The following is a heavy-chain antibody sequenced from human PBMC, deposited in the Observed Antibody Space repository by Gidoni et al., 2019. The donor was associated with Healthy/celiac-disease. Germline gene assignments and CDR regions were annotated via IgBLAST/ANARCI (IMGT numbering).Heavy chain of an antibody. Sequence: EVQLVESGGGLVQPGRSLRLSCAASGFTFDDYAMHWVRQAPGKGLEWVSGISWNSGSIGYADSVKGRFTISRDNAKNSLYLQMNSLRAEDTALYYCAKDMLEVWVAAGGMDVWGQGTTVTVSS. CDR1: GFTFDDYA. CDR3: AKDMLEVWVAAGGMDV. V-gene: IGHV3-9*01. CDR2: ISWNSGSI. J-gene: IGHJ6*02. D-gene: IGHD3-16*01.